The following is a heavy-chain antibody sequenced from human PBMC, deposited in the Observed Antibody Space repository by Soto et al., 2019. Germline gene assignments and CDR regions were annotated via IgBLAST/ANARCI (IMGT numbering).Heavy chain of an antibody. CDR1: GFTFSSYS. CDR3: ARDVSGGSGSPYYYYYMDV. J-gene: IGHJ6*03. V-gene: IGHV3-48*01. Sequence: GGSLRLSCAASGFTFSSYSMNWVRQAPGKGLEWVSYISSSSSTIYYADSVKGRFTISRDNAKNSLYLQMNSLRAEDTAVYYCARDVSGGSGSPYYYYYMDVWGKGTTVTVSS. D-gene: IGHD3-10*01. CDR2: ISSSSSTI.